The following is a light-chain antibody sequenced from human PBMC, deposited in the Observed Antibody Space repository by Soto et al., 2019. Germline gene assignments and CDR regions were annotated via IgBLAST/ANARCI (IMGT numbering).Light chain of an antibody. Sequence: EIVMTQSPATLSVSPGERATLSCRASQSVSSSLAWYQRRPGQAPRLLIYGVSTRATGIPARFSGSGSGADFTLTISSLQSEDFAVYYCQQYDKWPQTFGQGTKVEIK. J-gene: IGKJ1*01. CDR1: QSVSSS. V-gene: IGKV3-15*01. CDR2: GVS. CDR3: QQYDKWPQT.